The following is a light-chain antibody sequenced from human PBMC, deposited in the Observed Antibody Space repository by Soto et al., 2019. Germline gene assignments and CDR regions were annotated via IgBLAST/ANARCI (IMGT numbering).Light chain of an antibody. CDR3: HHYNNWWA. CDR1: QSVSSN. CDR2: GAS. V-gene: IGKV3-15*01. J-gene: IGKJ1*01. Sequence: EIVMTQSPATLSVSPGERATLSCRASQSVSSNLAWYQQKPGQAPRLLIYGASTRATGIPDRFSGSGSGTGFSLTINSLPSEDFAVYYCHHYNNWWAFGQGTKVDIK.